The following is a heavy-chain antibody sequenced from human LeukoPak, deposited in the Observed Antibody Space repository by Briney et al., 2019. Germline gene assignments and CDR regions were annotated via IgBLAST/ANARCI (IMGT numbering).Heavy chain of an antibody. J-gene: IGHJ4*02. CDR2: ISAYSGYT. D-gene: IGHD5/OR15-5a*01. Sequence: ASVKVSCKASGGTFSSYAISWVRQAPGQGLEWMGWISAYSGYTHYAQKIQGRVTVTTEASTSTAYMELRSLTSYDTAVYYCARDAVSTTTAGGIDYWGQGTLATVSS. V-gene: IGHV1-18*01. CDR1: GGTFSSYA. CDR3: ARDAVSTTTAGGIDY.